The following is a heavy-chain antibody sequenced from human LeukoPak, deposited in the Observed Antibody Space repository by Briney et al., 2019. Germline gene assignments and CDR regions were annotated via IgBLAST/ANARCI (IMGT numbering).Heavy chain of an antibody. D-gene: IGHD2-21*01. V-gene: IGHV1-2*06. Sequence: ASVKVSCKASGYTFTGYYMHWVRQAPGQGLEWMGRINPNSGGTNYAQKFQGRVTMTRDTSISTAYMELSRLRSDDTAVYYCARVETGGDDAFDIWGQGTMVTVSS. J-gene: IGHJ3*02. CDR1: GYTFTGYY. CDR3: ARVETGGDDAFDI. CDR2: INPNSGGT.